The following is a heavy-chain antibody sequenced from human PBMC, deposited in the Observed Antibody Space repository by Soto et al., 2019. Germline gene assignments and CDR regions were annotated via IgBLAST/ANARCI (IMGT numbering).Heavy chain of an antibody. CDR3: SSSWDQNWFDP. J-gene: IGHJ5*02. CDR1: GGSISSYY. CDR2: TYYSGST. V-gene: IGHV4-59*08. Sequence: PSETLSLTCTVSGGSISSYYWSWIRQPPGKGLEWIGYTYYSGSTNYNPSLKSRVTISVDTSKNQFSLKLSSVTAADTAVYYCSSSWDQNWFDPWGQGTLVTVSS. D-gene: IGHD6-13*01.